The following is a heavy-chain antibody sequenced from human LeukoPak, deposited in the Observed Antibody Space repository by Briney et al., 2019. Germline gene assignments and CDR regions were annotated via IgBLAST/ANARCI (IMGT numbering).Heavy chain of an antibody. V-gene: IGHV3-7*01. J-gene: IGHJ4*02. CDR3: ARDPGSSSFDY. D-gene: IGHD6-13*01. Sequence: GGSLRLSCVASGFTFSDYTMNWVRQAPGKGPEFVANINQDGSVKNYVDSVKGRFTISRDNAKNSLYLQMNSLRADDTAVYYCARDPGSSSFDYWGQGTLVTVSS. CDR1: GFTFSDYT. CDR2: INQDGSVK.